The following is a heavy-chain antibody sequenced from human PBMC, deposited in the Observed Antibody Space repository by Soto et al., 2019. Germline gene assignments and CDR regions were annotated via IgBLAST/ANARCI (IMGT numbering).Heavy chain of an antibody. D-gene: IGHD3-10*01. Sequence: QVQLVQSGAEVKKPGSSVKVSCKTSGVSFNNNGIGWVRQAPGHGLEWMGGVSPPFRTSNYARKFQGRSSITAAASTGTVNMELSSLTSEATAQYYCARVLYYGSGSYSPYGMDVWGQGTTVTVSS. CDR1: GVSFNNNG. V-gene: IGHV1-69*01. CDR3: ARVLYYGSGSYSPYGMDV. J-gene: IGHJ6*02. CDR2: VSPPFRTS.